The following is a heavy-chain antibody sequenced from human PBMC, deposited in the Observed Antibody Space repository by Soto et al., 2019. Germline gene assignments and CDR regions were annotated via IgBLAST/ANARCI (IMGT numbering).Heavy chain of an antibody. V-gene: IGHV4-39*01. CDR1: GDSITTSSFY. CDR3: ARLLTY. J-gene: IGHJ4*01. CDR2: IDYSGST. D-gene: IGHD2-8*01. Sequence: SETLPLTCSVSGGTVSGDSITTSSFYWGWIRQPPGKGLQWVASIDYSGSTYYNPFLKSRVTISVDTSKNQFFLKLTSVTAADTAVYYCARLLTYWGHGILVTVSS.